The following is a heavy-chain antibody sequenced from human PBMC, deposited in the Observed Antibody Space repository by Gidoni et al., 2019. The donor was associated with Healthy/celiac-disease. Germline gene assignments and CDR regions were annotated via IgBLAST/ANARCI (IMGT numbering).Heavy chain of an antibody. J-gene: IGHJ4*02. D-gene: IGHD6-19*01. CDR2: IYYSGST. Sequence: QVQLQESGPGLVKPSQTLSLTCTFSGGSIRSGGYYWSWIRQHPGKGLEWIGYIYYSGSTYYNPSLKSRVTISVDTYKNQFSLKLSSVTAADTAVYYCARYEWLVEYYFGYWGQGTLVTVSS. CDR1: GGSIRSGGYY. V-gene: IGHV4-31*03. CDR3: ARYEWLVEYYFGY.